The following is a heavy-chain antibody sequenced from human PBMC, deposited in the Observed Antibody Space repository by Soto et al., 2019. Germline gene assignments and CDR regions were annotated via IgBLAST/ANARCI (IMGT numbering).Heavy chain of an antibody. V-gene: IGHV1-69*02. CDR3: ARFCSSTSCYLA. Sequence: GAAVKVSCKASGGTFSSYTISWVRQAPGQGLEWMGRIIPILGIANYAQKFQGRVTITADKSTSTAYMELSSLRSEDTAVYYCARFCSSTSCYLAWGQGTLVTVSS. J-gene: IGHJ5*02. D-gene: IGHD2-2*01. CDR2: IIPILGIA. CDR1: GGTFSSYT.